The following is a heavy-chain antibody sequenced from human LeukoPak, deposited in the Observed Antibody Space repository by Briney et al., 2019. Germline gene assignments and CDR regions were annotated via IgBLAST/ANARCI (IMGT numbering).Heavy chain of an antibody. V-gene: IGHV4-59*01. Sequence: SETLSLTCTVSGGSISSYYWSWIRQPPGKGLEWIGYIYYSGSANYNPSLKSRVTISVDTSKNQFSLKLSSVTAADTAVYYCARSDYSGLVPDYYYMDVWGKGTTVTVSS. CDR2: IYYSGSA. CDR1: GGSISSYY. J-gene: IGHJ6*03. CDR3: ARSDYSGLVPDYYYMDV. D-gene: IGHD3/OR15-3a*01.